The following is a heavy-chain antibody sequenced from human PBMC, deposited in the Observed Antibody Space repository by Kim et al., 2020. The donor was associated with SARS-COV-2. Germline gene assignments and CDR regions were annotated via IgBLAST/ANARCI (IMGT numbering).Heavy chain of an antibody. Sequence: ASVKVSCKASGYTFTSYAMHWVRQAPGQRLEWMGWINAGNGNTKYSQKFQGRVTITRDTSASTAYMELSSLRSEDTAVYYCARDTSGRGYSGYDQLSPPSYGMDVWGQGTTVTVSS. CDR2: INAGNGNT. CDR1: GYTFTSYA. D-gene: IGHD5-12*01. CDR3: ARDTSGRGYSGYDQLSPPSYGMDV. J-gene: IGHJ6*02. V-gene: IGHV1-3*01.